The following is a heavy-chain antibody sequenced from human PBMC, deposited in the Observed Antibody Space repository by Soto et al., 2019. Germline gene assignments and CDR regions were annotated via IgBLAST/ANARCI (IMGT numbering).Heavy chain of an antibody. Sequence: QVQLQESGPGLVKPSETLSLTCTVSGGSVSSGSYYWSWIRQPPGKGLEWIGYIYYSGSTNYNPSLKSRVTISVDTSKNQFSLKLSSVTAADTAVYYCARAKSLRNYYGSGSYYGHWFDPWVQGTLVTVSS. D-gene: IGHD3-10*01. CDR2: IYYSGST. CDR1: GGSVSSGSYY. J-gene: IGHJ5*02. V-gene: IGHV4-61*01. CDR3: ARAKSLRNYYGSGSYYGHWFDP.